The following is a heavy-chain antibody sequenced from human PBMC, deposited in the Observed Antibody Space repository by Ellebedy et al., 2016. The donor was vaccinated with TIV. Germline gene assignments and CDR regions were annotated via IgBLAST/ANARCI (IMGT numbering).Heavy chain of an antibody. CDR2: IYLTGST. CDR3: ARPLCDGDCYPRAFDI. D-gene: IGHD2-21*02. CDR1: GASITVDHW. J-gene: IGHJ3*02. V-gene: IGHV4-4*02. Sequence: GSLRLSXSVSGASITVDHWLSWVRQPPGKGLEWIGEIYLTGSTNYNPSLKSRLTMSVDTSKTQFSLRLTSVTAADTALYYCARPLCDGDCYPRAFDIWGQGTMVTVSS.